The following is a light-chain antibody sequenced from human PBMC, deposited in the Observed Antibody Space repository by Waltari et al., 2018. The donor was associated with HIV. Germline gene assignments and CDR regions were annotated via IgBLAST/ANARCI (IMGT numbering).Light chain of an antibody. CDR1: SSDIGGYNY. J-gene: IGLJ2*01. V-gene: IGLV2-14*03. CDR2: NVN. Sequence: QSALTQPASLSGSPGQSITISCSGSSSDIGGYNYASWYQPHPGKAPKLIIYNVNHRPSGISDRFSGPRAGNTASLTISGLQAEHEAIYYCSSYVSTKNVLFGGGTKVTVV. CDR3: SSYVSTKNVL.